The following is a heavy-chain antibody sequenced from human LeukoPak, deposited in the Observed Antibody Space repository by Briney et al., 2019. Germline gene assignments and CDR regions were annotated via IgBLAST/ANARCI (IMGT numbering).Heavy chain of an antibody. CDR3: ARERPTIAARSSNWFDP. CDR1: GYTFTSYY. V-gene: IGHV1-46*01. Sequence: GASVKVSCKASGYTFTSYYMHWVRQAPGQGREWMGIINPSGGSTSYAQKFQGRVTMTRDTSTSTVYMELSSLTSEDTAVYYCARERPTIAARSSNWFDPWGQGTLVTVSS. CDR2: INPSGGST. D-gene: IGHD6-6*01. J-gene: IGHJ5*02.